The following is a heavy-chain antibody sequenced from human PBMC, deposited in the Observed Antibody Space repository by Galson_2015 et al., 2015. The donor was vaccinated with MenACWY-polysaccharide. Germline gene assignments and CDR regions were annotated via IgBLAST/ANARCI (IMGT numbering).Heavy chain of an antibody. CDR3: ARDKGQEAPMDV. V-gene: IGHV3-33*01. CDR2: MWHDGHVK. CDR1: GFTLSHYG. J-gene: IGHJ6*03. Sequence: SLRLSCAASGFTLSHYGMHWVRQAPGRGLEWVAVMWHDGHVKYYADSVKGRFTISRDNSRSTLYLEMNSLRVEDTAVYYCARDKGQEAPMDVWGKGTTVIVSS.